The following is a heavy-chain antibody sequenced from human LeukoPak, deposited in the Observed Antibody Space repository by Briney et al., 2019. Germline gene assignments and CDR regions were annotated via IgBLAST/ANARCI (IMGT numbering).Heavy chain of an antibody. V-gene: IGHV3-21*01. Sequence: PGGSLRLSCAASGFAFSSYSMNWVRQAPGKGLEWVSSISSGTSYIYYADSVKGRFTISRDNAKNSLYLQMSSLRAEDTAVYYCARSERYCSGGSCYVANDYWGQGTLVTVSS. D-gene: IGHD2-15*01. CDR2: ISSGTSYI. J-gene: IGHJ4*02. CDR3: ARSERYCSGGSCYVANDY. CDR1: GFAFSSYS.